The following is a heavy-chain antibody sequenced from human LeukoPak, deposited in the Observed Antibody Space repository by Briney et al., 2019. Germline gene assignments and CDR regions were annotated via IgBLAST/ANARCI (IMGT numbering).Heavy chain of an antibody. CDR1: GFTLSTYA. CDR2: ISENGGKT. CDR3: AKDLDYTIDGYYIAY. J-gene: IGHJ4*02. Sequence: AGGSLRLSCAASGFTLSTYAMSWVRQAPGKGLEWVSSISENGGKTYYADSVKGRFTISRDNSKNTLYLQMNSLRADDTAVYYCAKDLDYTIDGYYIAYWGQGTLVTVSS. D-gene: IGHD4-11*01. V-gene: IGHV3-23*01.